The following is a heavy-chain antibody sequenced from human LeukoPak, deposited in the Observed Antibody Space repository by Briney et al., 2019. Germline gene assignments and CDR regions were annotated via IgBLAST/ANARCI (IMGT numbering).Heavy chain of an antibody. V-gene: IGHV3-7*01. CDR1: GFTFSSYW. CDR2: IKQDGSEK. J-gene: IGHJ4*02. Sequence: GGSLRLSCVVSGFTFSSYWMSWVRQAPGKGLEWVANIKQDGSEKYYVDSVKGRFTMSRDNAKDSLYLQMNSLRAEDTAVYYCARVQWELRGVGSYFEYWGQGALVTVSS. CDR3: ARVQWELRGVGSYFEY. D-gene: IGHD1-26*01.